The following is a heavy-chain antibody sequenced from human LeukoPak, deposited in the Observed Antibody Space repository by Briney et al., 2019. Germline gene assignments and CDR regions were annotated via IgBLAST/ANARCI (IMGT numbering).Heavy chain of an antibody. CDR3: ARSIVATYYYYYGMDV. J-gene: IGHJ6*02. D-gene: IGHD5-12*01. CDR2: INHSGST. Sequence: SETLSLTCAVYGGSFSGYYWSWIRQPPGKGLEWIGEINHSGSTNYNPSLKSRVTISVDTSKNQFSLKLSSVTAADTAVYYYARSIVATYYYYYGMDVWGQGTTVTVSS. V-gene: IGHV4-34*01. CDR1: GGSFSGYY.